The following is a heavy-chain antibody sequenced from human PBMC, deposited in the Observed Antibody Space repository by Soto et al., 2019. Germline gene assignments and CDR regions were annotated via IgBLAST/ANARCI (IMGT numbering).Heavy chain of an antibody. CDR2: FNPEDGET. V-gene: IGHV1-24*01. CDR1: GYTLTELS. D-gene: IGHD3-22*01. J-gene: IGHJ3*02. CDR3: ARDPTGHYYDSSPSGDI. Sequence: GASVKVSCKVSGYTLTELSMHCVRQAPGKGLEWMGGFNPEDGETIYAQKFQGRVTMTADTSTSTAYMELRSLRSDDTAVYYCARDPTGHYYDSSPSGDIWGQGTMVTVSS.